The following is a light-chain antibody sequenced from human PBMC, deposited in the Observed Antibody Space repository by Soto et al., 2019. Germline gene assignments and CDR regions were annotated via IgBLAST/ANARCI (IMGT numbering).Light chain of an antibody. Sequence: QSGLTQPASVSGSPGQSITISCTGTSSDVGGYNYVSWYQQHPGKAPKLMIYDVSNRPSGVSNRFSGSKSGNTASLTISGLQAEDEADYYCSSYTSSSKVFRTGTKLTVL. CDR2: DVS. CDR1: SSDVGGYNY. J-gene: IGLJ1*01. V-gene: IGLV2-14*01. CDR3: SSYTSSSKV.